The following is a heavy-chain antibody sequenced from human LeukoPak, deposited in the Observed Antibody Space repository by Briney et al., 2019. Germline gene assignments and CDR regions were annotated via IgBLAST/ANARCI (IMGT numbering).Heavy chain of an antibody. D-gene: IGHD3-3*01. CDR2: IYPGDSDT. J-gene: IGHJ4*02. Sequence: GESLKISCKGSGYSFTTYWIGWVRQMPGKGLEWMGIIYPGDSDTRYSPSFQGQVTISADKSISTAYLQWNSLKASDTAMYYCARRITSSDYYPGDFDYWGQGTLVTVSS. CDR1: GYSFTTYW. V-gene: IGHV5-51*01. CDR3: ARRITSSDYYPGDFDY.